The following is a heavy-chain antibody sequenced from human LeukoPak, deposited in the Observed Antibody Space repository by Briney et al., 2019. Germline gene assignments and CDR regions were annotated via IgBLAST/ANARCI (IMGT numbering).Heavy chain of an antibody. D-gene: IGHD3-22*01. V-gene: IGHV4-59*01. CDR1: GGSISSYY. CDR2: IYYSRST. CDR3: ARLESSGYYSILKPHDAFDI. J-gene: IGHJ3*02. Sequence: PSETLSLTCTVSGGSISSYYWSWIRQPPGKGLEWIGYIYYSRSTNYNPSLKSRVTISLATSKNQFSLKLSAVTAADTAVYYCARLESSGYYSILKPHDAFDIWGQGTMVNVSS.